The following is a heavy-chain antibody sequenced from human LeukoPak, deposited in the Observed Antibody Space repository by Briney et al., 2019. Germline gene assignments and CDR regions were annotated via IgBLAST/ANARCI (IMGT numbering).Heavy chain of an antibody. Sequence: ASVKVSCKASGYTFTSYGISWVRQAPGQGLEWMGWISAHNGNTNYAQKLQGRVTMTTDTYTSTAYMQLRSLRSDDTAVYYCPRRQFITSDFDYWGQGTLVTVSS. CDR2: ISAHNGNT. J-gene: IGHJ4*02. D-gene: IGHD3-10*01. CDR1: GYTFTSYG. CDR3: PRRQFITSDFDY. V-gene: IGHV1-18*01.